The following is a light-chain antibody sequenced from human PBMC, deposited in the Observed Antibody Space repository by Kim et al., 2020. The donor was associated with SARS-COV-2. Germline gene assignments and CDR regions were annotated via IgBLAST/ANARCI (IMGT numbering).Light chain of an antibody. CDR2: NKN. V-gene: IGLV3-19*01. CDR3: NSRDSSGNHLI. J-gene: IGLJ2*01. Sequence: SSELTQDPDVSVALGQTVRITCQGDSLRNYYASWYQQKPGQAPVLVIYNKNNRPSGVPDRFSGSSSGNTASLTITGSQAEDEADYYCNSRDSSGNHLIFG. CDR1: SLRNYY.